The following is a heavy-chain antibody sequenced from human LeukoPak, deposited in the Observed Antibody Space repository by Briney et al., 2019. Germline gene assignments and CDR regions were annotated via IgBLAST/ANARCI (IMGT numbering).Heavy chain of an antibody. CDR3: ARGATGY. CDR2: ISYDGSNK. J-gene: IGHJ4*02. V-gene: IGHV3-30-3*01. CDR1: GFTFSSYA. Sequence: PGRSLRLSCVASGFTFSSYAMHWVRQAPGKGLEWVAVISYDGSNKYYADSVKGRFTISRDNSKNTLYLQMNSLRAEDTAVYYCARGATGYWGQGTLVTVSS.